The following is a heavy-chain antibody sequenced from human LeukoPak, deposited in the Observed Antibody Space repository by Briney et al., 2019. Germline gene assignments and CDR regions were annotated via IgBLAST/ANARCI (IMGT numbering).Heavy chain of an antibody. D-gene: IGHD3-22*01. CDR1: GGSISSGDYY. CDR2: IYYSGST. V-gene: IGHV4-30-4*01. CDR3: ARYYYDPRLFDY. Sequence: SETLSLTCTVSGGSISSGDYYWSWIRQPPGQGLEWIGYIYYSGSTYYNPSLKSRVTISVDTSKNQFSLKLSSVTAADTAVYYCARYYYDPRLFDYWGQGTLVTVSS. J-gene: IGHJ4*02.